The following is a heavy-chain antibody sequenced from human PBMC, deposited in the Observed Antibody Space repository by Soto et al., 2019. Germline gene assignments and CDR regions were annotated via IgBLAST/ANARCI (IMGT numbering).Heavy chain of an antibody. CDR1: GGTFSSYA. Sequence: QVQLVQSGAEVKKPGSSVKVSCKASGGTFSSYAISWVRQAPGQGLEWTGGIIPIFGTANYAQKFQGRVTISADKSTSTAYMELGSLRSEDTAVYYCARGSDYSNYVLWYFDYWGQGTLVTVSS. D-gene: IGHD4-4*01. V-gene: IGHV1-69*06. J-gene: IGHJ4*02. CDR2: IIPIFGTA. CDR3: ARGSDYSNYVLWYFDY.